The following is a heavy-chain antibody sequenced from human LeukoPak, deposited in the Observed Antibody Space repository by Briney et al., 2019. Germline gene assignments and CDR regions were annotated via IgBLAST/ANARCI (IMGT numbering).Heavy chain of an antibody. Sequence: SVKVSCKASGYTFTTYSLAWVRQAPGQSLEWMGWISVNNGGTNYAQSFQDRVTLTRDTSTNTAYLELRSLRSDDTAIIYCATPDPPGGFFLPWGQGHLVTVSS. J-gene: IGHJ5*01. CDR1: GYTFTTYS. V-gene: IGHV1-18*01. D-gene: IGHD3-10*01. CDR3: ATPDPPGGFFLP. CDR2: ISVNNGGT.